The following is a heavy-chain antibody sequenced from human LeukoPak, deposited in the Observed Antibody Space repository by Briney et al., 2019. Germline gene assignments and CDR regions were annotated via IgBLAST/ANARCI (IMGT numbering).Heavy chain of an antibody. J-gene: IGHJ4*02. V-gene: IGHV4-30-2*01. CDR3: ARVMDTAMPN. D-gene: IGHD5-18*01. Sequence: SETLSLTCTVSGGSISSGGYYWSWIRQPPGKGLEWIGYIYHSGSTYYNPSLKSRVTISVDRSKNQFSLKLSSVTAADTAVYYCARVMDTAMPNWGQGTLVTVSS. CDR2: IYHSGST. CDR1: GGSISSGGYY.